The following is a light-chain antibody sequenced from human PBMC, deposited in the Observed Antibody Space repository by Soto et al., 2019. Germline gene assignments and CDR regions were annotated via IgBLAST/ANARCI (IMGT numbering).Light chain of an antibody. Sequence: DIQMTQSPSSLSASVRERVTFPCRASQSISSYLNWYQQKPGKAPKVLIYAASSLQSGVPSRFSGSGSGTDFTLTISSLQPEDFATYYCQQSYSIPWTFGQGTKV. J-gene: IGKJ1*01. CDR3: QQSYSIPWT. CDR1: QSISSY. V-gene: IGKV1-39*01. CDR2: AAS.